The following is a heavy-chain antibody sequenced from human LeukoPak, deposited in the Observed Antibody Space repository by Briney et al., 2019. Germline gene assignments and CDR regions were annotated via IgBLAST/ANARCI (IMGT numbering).Heavy chain of an antibody. J-gene: IGHJ3*02. Sequence: GGSLRLSCAASGFTLSSYSMNWLRQAPGKGLEWVSYITSDSDTIQYADSVKGRFTISRDNAKNSLYLQMNGLRAEDTAVYYCARDPSGTYSYHTFSIWGQGTMVTVSS. CDR2: ITSDSDTI. D-gene: IGHD1-26*01. V-gene: IGHV3-48*04. CDR3: ARDPSGTYSYHTFSI. CDR1: GFTLSSYS.